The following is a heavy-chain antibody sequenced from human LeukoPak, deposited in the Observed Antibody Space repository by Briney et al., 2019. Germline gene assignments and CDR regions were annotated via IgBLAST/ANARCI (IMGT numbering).Heavy chain of an antibody. CDR2: IIPIFGTA. J-gene: IGHJ6*02. Sequence: SVNVSCKASGGTFSSYAISWVRQAPGQGLEWMGGIIPIFGTANYAQKFQGRVTITADESTSTAYMELSSLRSEDTAVYYCARGIVVVPAALNYYYYYGMDVWGQGTTVTVSS. CDR1: GGTFSSYA. CDR3: ARGIVVVPAALNYYYYYGMDV. V-gene: IGHV1-69*13. D-gene: IGHD2-2*01.